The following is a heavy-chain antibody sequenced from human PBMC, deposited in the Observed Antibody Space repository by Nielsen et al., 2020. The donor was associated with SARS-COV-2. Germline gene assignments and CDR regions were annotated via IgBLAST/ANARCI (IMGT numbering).Heavy chain of an antibody. CDR3: ARGGADSTGYDYYYMDV. Sequence: ESLKISCAVSGGSISSYCWTWIRQPPGKGLEWIGYIHNSGSTNYNPSLKSRVTISVDTSKNQFSLKLSSVTAVDTAVYFCARGGADSTGYDYYYMDVWGKGTTVTVSS. J-gene: IGHJ6*03. CDR2: IHNSGST. D-gene: IGHD3-22*01. CDR1: GGSISSYC. V-gene: IGHV4-59*01.